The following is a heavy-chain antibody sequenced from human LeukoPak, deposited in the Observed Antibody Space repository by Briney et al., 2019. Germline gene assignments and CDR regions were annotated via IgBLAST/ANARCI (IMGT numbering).Heavy chain of an antibody. J-gene: IGHJ4*02. D-gene: IGHD6-13*01. V-gene: IGHV4-39*01. CDR2: IYYNGNT. Sequence: PSETLSLTCTVSGGSISSSSYYWGWIRQPPGKGLEWIGTIYYNGNTYYNPSLKSRVTKSEDTSRNQFSLKLSSVTAADTAIYYCARLPSGYTSSLGVFDYWGQGTLVTASS. CDR3: ARLPSGYTSSLGVFDY. CDR1: GGSISSSSYY.